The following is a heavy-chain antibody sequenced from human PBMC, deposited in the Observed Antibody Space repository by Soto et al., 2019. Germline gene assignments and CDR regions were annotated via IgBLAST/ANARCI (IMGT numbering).Heavy chain of an antibody. V-gene: IGHV3-21*01. CDR1: GFTFSSYS. Sequence: EVQLVESGGGLVKPGGSLRLSCAASGFTFSSYSMNWVRQAPGKGLEWVSSISSSSYIYYADSVKGRFTISRDNAKNSLYLQMNSLRVEDTAVYYCARDQPGYSYGYGLGYWGQGTLVTVSS. CDR2: ISSSSYI. CDR3: ARDQPGYSYGYGLGY. D-gene: IGHD5-18*01. J-gene: IGHJ4*02.